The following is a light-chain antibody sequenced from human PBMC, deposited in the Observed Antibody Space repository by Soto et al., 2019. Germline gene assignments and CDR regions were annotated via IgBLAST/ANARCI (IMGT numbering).Light chain of an antibody. J-gene: IGKJ1*01. V-gene: IGKV3-20*01. CDR3: QQYAASPRT. CDR1: QSVSSNY. CDR2: GAS. Sequence: IVLTQSPGTLSLSPRERATLSCRASQSVSSNYLAWYQHRPGQAPRLLIYGASNRAPGIPDRFSGSGSGTDFTLTISRLEPEDFAVDYCQQYAASPRTFGQGTQVEV.